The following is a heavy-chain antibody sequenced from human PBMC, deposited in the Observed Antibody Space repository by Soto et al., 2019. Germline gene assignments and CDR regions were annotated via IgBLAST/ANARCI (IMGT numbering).Heavy chain of an antibody. CDR1: GYTFTSYY. D-gene: IGHD3-10*01. Sequence: ASVKVSCKASGYTFTSYYMHWVRQAPGQGLEWMGIINPSGGSTSYAQKFQGRVTMTRDKSISTAYLQWSSLKASDTAMYYCVRGVPLHYGMDVWGQGTTVTVSS. J-gene: IGHJ6*02. CDR3: VRGVPLHYGMDV. CDR2: INPSGGST. V-gene: IGHV1-46*01.